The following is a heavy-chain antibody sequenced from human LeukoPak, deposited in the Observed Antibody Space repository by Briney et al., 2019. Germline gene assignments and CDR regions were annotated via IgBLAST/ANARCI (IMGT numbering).Heavy chain of an antibody. CDR1: GFTFSSYA. CDR3: ARFFRSMIVVGRAVDAFDI. J-gene: IGHJ3*02. Sequence: GGSLRLSCAASGFTFSSYAMSWVRQAPGKGLEWVSAISGSGGSTYYADSVKGRFTISRDNSKNTLYLQMNSLRAEDTAVYYCARFFRSMIVVGRAVDAFDIWGQGTMVTVSS. V-gene: IGHV3-23*01. CDR2: ISGSGGST. D-gene: IGHD3-22*01.